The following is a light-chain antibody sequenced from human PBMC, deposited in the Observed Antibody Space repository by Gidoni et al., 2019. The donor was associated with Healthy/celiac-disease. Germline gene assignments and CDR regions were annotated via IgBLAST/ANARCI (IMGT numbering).Light chain of an antibody. CDR3: SSYTSSSTRGV. Sequence: QSALTQPASVSGSPGQSITISCTGTSSDVGGYNYVSWYQQHQGKAPKLMIYDVSNRPSGVSNRFSGSKSGNTASLTISGLQAEDEADYYCSSYTSSSTRGVFGTGTKVTVL. V-gene: IGLV2-14*03. CDR1: SSDVGGYNY. CDR2: DVS. J-gene: IGLJ1*01.